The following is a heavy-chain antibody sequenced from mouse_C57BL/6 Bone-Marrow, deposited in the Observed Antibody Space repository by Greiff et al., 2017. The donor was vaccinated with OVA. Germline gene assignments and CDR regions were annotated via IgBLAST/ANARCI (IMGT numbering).Heavy chain of an antibody. CDR1: GFTFSDYG. J-gene: IGHJ2*01. CDR3: AGANWDYFDY. CDR2: ISSGSSTI. Sequence: VQLKESGGGLVKPGGSLKLSCAASGFTFSDYGMHWVRQAPEKGLEWVAYISSGSSTIYYADTVKGRFTISRDNAKNTLFLQMTSLRSEDTAMYYCAGANWDYFDYWGQGTTLTVSS. D-gene: IGHD4-1*01. V-gene: IGHV5-17*01.